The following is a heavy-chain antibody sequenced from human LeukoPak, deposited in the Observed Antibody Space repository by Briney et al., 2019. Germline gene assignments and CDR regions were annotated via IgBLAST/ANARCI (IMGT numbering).Heavy chain of an antibody. CDR2: IYSSGST. CDR1: GGSISTYY. CDR3: AKLVVVIPGGAFDI. V-gene: IGHV4-4*07. Sequence: SETLSLTCTVSGGSISTYYWSWIRQPAGKGLEWIGRIYSSGSTNYNPSLKSRVTMSVDTSKNQFSLKLSSVTAADTAVYYCAKLVVVIPGGAFDIWGQGTVVTVSS. J-gene: IGHJ3*02. D-gene: IGHD3-22*01.